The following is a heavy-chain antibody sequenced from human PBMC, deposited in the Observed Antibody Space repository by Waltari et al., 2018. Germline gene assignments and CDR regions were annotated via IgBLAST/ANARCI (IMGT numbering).Heavy chain of an antibody. CDR3: VKVGWGFGELYDQH. Sequence: EVQLVESGGGLVQRGRYLRLSCVGSGFNFVDYGMYWVRQRPGKGLYWVSGISWNCGCLCYADSMRGRFTISRDNAKNSLYLQMKSLGPEDTALYYCVKVGWGFGELYDQHWGQGILVTVSS. V-gene: IGHV3-9*01. J-gene: IGHJ4*02. CDR2: ISWNCGCL. CDR1: GFNFVDYG. D-gene: IGHD3-10*01.